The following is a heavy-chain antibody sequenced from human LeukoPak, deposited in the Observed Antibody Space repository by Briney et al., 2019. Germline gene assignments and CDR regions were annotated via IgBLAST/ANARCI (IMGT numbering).Heavy chain of an antibody. V-gene: IGHV3-48*03. CDR3: ARVSHSQQPLDY. CDR1: GFTFSIYE. D-gene: IGHD6-13*01. J-gene: IGHJ4*02. Sequence: GGSLRLSCAASGFTFSIYETNWVRQAPGKGLECLAYIDGSGSTAYYVDSVKGRFTLSRDNTKNSLYLQMNSLRAEDTAVYYCARVSHSQQPLDYWGQGTLVTVPS. CDR2: IDGSGSTA.